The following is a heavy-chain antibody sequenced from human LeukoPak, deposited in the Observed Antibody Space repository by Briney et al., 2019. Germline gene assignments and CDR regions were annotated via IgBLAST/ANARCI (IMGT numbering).Heavy chain of an antibody. CDR3: ARGHYYFDY. Sequence: PGGSLRLSCAASGFTFSTYWMSWVRQAPGKGMEWVANIKQDGSEKYYVDSVKGRFTISRHNAKNSVYLQMNSLRGEDTAVYYCARGHYYFDYWGQGTLVAVSS. CDR2: IKQDGSEK. V-gene: IGHV3-7*04. J-gene: IGHJ4*02. CDR1: GFTFSTYW.